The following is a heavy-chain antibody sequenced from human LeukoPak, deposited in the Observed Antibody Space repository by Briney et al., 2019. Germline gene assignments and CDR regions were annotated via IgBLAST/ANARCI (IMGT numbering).Heavy chain of an antibody. V-gene: IGHV3-30*03. CDR1: GFTFSSYS. CDR3: VRSGGYNYANL. Sequence: GGSLRLSCAASGFTFSSYSMNWVRQAPGKGPEWVAVISDDGSKKYYADSVKGRFTISRENSKNTLYMQMNTLKPEDTAMYYCVRSGGYNYANLWGQGILVSVSS. J-gene: IGHJ4*02. CDR2: ISDDGSKK. D-gene: IGHD5-18*01.